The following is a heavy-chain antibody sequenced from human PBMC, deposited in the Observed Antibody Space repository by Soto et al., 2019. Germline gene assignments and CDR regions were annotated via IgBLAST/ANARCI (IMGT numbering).Heavy chain of an antibody. CDR3: AREYSYERWIMGVYGMDV. Sequence: ASVKVSCKASGYTFTGYYIHWVRRAPGQGLEWMGWINPNSGGTNYAQKFQGRVTMTRDTSISTAYMELSRLRSDDTAVYYCAREYSYERWIMGVYGMDVWGQGTTVTV. CDR2: INPNSGGT. V-gene: IGHV1-2*02. J-gene: IGHJ6*02. D-gene: IGHD5-18*01. CDR1: GYTFTGYY.